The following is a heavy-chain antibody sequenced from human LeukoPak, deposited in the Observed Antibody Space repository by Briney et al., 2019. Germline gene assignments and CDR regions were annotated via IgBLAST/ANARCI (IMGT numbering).Heavy chain of an antibody. CDR1: GGSISSFY. CDR2: ISYSGST. D-gene: IGHD3-3*01. V-gene: IGHV4-59*01. CDR3: ARARYDFWSGYYETANWFDP. J-gene: IGHJ5*02. Sequence: SETLSLTCTVSGGSISSFYWSWIRQPPGKRLEWIGYISYSGSTNYNPSLKSRVTISVDTSKNQFSLKLSSVTAADTAVYYCARARYDFWSGYYETANWFDPWGQGTLVTVSS.